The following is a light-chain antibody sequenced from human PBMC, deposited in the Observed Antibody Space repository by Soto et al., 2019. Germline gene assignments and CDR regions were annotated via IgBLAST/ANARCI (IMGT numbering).Light chain of an antibody. CDR3: CSYAGSDTYVI. J-gene: IGLJ2*01. Sequence: QSALTQPASVSGSPGQSITISCTGTSSDIGSYNLVSWYQHHPTKAPKLMIYEGSKRPSGISDRFSASKSGNTASLTISALRAEDEADYYCCSYAGSDTYVIFGGGTKLTVL. CDR1: SSDIGSYNL. V-gene: IGLV2-23*01. CDR2: EGS.